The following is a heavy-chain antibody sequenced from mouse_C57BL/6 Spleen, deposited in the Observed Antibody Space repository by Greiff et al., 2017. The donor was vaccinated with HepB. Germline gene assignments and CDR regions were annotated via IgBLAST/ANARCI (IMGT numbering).Heavy chain of an antibody. CDR2: IYPGSGST. Sequence: QVQLQQSGAELVKPGASVKMSCKASGYTFTSYWITWVKQRPGQGLEWIGDIYPGSGSTNYNEKFKSKATLTVDTSSSTAYMQLSSLTSEDSAVYYCARGGITTVVGAMDYWGQGTSVTVSS. J-gene: IGHJ4*01. CDR1: GYTFTSYW. D-gene: IGHD1-1*01. V-gene: IGHV1-55*01. CDR3: ARGGITTVVGAMDY.